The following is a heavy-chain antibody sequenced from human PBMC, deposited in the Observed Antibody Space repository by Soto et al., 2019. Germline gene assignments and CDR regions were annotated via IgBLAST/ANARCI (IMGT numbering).Heavy chain of an antibody. V-gene: IGHV4-59*08. CDR1: GGSITSITNNY. J-gene: IGHJ6*02. CDR3: ATQGFGTLHGLVDV. Sequence: QVRLQESGPGLVKPSETLSLTCTVSGGSITSITNNYCSWIRQPPGKGLEWIGYISYSGHTSYNPSLKSRVLLSVDTSKNQVSLNLASVTAADTAVYYCATQGFGTLHGLVDVWGQGTTVTVSS. CDR2: ISYSGHT. D-gene: IGHD1-7*01.